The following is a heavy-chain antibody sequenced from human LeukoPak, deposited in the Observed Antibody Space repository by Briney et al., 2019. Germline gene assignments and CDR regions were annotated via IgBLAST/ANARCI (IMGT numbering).Heavy chain of an antibody. CDR2: IYYSGST. CDR3: ARHGRYGSGSHIYGY. Sequence: SETLSLTCTVSGGSISSSSYYWGWIHQPPGKGLEWIGSIYYSGSTYYNPSLKSRVTISVDTSKNQFSLKLSSVTAADTAVYYCARHGRYGSGSHIYGYWGQGTLVTVSS. D-gene: IGHD3-10*01. J-gene: IGHJ4*02. CDR1: GGSISSSSYY. V-gene: IGHV4-39*01.